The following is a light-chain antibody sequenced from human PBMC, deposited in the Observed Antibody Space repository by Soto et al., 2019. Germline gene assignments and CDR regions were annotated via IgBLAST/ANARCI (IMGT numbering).Light chain of an antibody. J-gene: IGKJ1*01. Sequence: IQVTHYTSSVSASVGDRVTITCRASQEIRNDLGWYQQKPGKAPKVLISGGSSLQSCVPSRFSGSGSGTDFTLTISSLQPEDFSTYYCLQDYNYPWTFGQGTNVDIK. CDR3: LQDYNYPWT. V-gene: IGKV1-6*01. CDR1: QEIRND. CDR2: GGS.